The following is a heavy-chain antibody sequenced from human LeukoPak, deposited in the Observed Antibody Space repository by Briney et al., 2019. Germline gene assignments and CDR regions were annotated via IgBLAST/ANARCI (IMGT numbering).Heavy chain of an antibody. CDR1: GFTFSNYY. J-gene: IGHJ4*02. D-gene: IGHD3-10*01. CDR3: ARDRPYYGSGYYFDY. CDR2: ISSSSSYT. Sequence: GGSLRLSCAASGFTFSNYYMSWIRQAPGKGLEWVSYISSSSSYTNYADSVKGRFTISRDNAKNSLYLQMNSLRAEDTAVYYCARDRPYYGSGYYFDYWGQGTLVTVSS. V-gene: IGHV3-11*06.